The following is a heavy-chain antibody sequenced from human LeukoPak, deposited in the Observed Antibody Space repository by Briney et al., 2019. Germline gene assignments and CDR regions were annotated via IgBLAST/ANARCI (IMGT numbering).Heavy chain of an antibody. D-gene: IGHD4-11*01. V-gene: IGHV4-4*07. Sequence: SETLSLTCTVSGGSMKNFHWSWIRQPAGKRLEWIGRIFSSGTTTYKPSLRSRVTMSLDTSKNQFSLNLTSVTAVDTAMYFCARDEGDYSKMAGAFDIWGRGTMVTVSS. CDR2: IFSSGTT. CDR3: ARDEGDYSKMAGAFDI. CDR1: GGSMKNFH. J-gene: IGHJ3*02.